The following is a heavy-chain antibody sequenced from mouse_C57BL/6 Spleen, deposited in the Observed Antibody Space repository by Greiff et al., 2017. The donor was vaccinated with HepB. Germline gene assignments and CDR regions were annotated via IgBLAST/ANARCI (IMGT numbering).Heavy chain of an antibody. J-gene: IGHJ2*01. CDR1: GYTFTSYG. V-gene: IGHV1-81*01. CDR2: IYPRSGNT. D-gene: IGHD3-2*02. CDR3: AGTAQVYFDY. Sequence: VKLMESGAELARPGASVKLSCKASGYTFTSYGISWVKQRTGQGLEWIGEIYPRSGNTYYNEKFKGKATLTADKSSSTAYMELRSLTSEDSAVYFCAGTAQVYFDYWGQGTTLTVSS.